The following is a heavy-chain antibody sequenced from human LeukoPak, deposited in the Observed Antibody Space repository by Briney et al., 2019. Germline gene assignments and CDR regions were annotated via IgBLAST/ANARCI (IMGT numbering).Heavy chain of an antibody. Sequence: SETLFLTCTVSGGSISSYYWSWIRQPAGKGLEWIGRIYTSGSTNYNPSLKSRVTMSVDTSKNQFSLKLSSVTAADTAVYYCAETGYSSSWYRTWGQGTLVTVSS. CDR3: AETGYSSSWYRT. CDR2: IYTSGST. D-gene: IGHD6-13*01. J-gene: IGHJ5*02. CDR1: GGSISSYY. V-gene: IGHV4-4*07.